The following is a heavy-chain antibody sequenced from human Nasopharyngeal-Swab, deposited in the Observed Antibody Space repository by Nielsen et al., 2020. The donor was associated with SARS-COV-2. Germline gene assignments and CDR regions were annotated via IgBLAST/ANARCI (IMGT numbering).Heavy chain of an antibody. CDR2: ISGSGGSI. J-gene: IGHJ3*02. D-gene: IGHD6-19*01. CDR3: AKGQSSGWYATNDAFDI. CDR1: GFTFSSYA. Sequence: GESPKISCAASGFTFSSYAMSWVRQAPGKGLEWVSAISGSGGSIGYADSVKGRFTISRDNAKNSLYLQMNSLRAEDTALYYCAKGQSSGWYATNDAFDIWGQGTMVTVSS. V-gene: IGHV3-23*01.